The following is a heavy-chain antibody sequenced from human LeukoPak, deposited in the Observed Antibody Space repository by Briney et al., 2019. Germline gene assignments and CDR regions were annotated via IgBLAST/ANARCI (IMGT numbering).Heavy chain of an antibody. CDR3: ARVGLWWAGDAFDI. CDR1: GYTFTSYA. Sequence: ASVKVSCKASGYTFTSYAMHWVRQAPGQRLEWMGWINAGNGNTKYSQKFQGRVTITRDTSASTAYMELSSLRSEDTAVYYCARVGLWWAGDAFDIWGQGTMVTVSS. J-gene: IGHJ3*02. CDR2: INAGNGNT. V-gene: IGHV1-3*01. D-gene: IGHD2-21*01.